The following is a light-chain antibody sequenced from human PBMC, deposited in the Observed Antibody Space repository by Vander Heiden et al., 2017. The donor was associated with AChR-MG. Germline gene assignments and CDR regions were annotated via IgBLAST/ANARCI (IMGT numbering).Light chain of an antibody. V-gene: IGKV1-33*01. CDR1: QDISNY. Sequence: DIQMTQSPSSLSASVGDRVTITCQASQDISNYLNWYQQKPGKAPKLLIYDASNLETGVPSRFSGSGSGTNFTFTISSLQPEDIATYYCQRYDNLPSYTFGQGTKLEIK. J-gene: IGKJ2*01. CDR3: QRYDNLPSYT. CDR2: DAS.